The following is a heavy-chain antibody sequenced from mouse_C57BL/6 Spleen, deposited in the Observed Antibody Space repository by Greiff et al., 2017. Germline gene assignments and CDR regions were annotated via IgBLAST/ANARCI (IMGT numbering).Heavy chain of an antibody. CDR1: GFTFSDYG. Sequence: EVKLVESGGGLVKPGGSLKLSCAASGFTFSDYGMHWVRQAPEKGLEWVAYISSGSSTIYYADTVKGRFTISRDNAKNTLFLQMTSLRSEDTAMYYCARMDWRTGTWYFDVWGTGTTVTVSS. CDR2: ISSGSSTI. D-gene: IGHD4-1*01. J-gene: IGHJ1*03. V-gene: IGHV5-17*01. CDR3: ARMDWRTGTWYFDV.